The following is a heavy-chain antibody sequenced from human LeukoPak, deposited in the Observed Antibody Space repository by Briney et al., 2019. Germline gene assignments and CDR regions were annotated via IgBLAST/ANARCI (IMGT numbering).Heavy chain of an antibody. Sequence: GGSLRLSCAASGFTFSSYAMSWVRQAPGKGLEWVSAFSGSGGSTYYAESVKGRFTISRDNSKNTLYLQMNSLRAEDTAVYYCAKGGPYYDILTGYLYYFDYWGQGTLVTVSS. CDR1: GFTFSSYA. CDR2: FSGSGGST. D-gene: IGHD3-9*01. V-gene: IGHV3-23*01. CDR3: AKGGPYYDILTGYLYYFDY. J-gene: IGHJ4*02.